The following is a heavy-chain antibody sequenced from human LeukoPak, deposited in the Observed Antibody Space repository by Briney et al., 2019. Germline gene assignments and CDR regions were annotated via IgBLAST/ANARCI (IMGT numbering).Heavy chain of an antibody. D-gene: IGHD3-10*01. V-gene: IGHV3-11*05. CDR1: GFTFSDYY. CDR3: ARESDYYGSGSYLRV. Sequence: GGSLRLSCAASGFTFSDYYMTWVRQAPGKGLEWVSYISSSSSYTNYADSVKGRFTISRDNGKNSLYLQMNSLRAEDTAVYYCARESDYYGSGSYLRVRGQGTLVTVSS. J-gene: IGHJ4*02. CDR2: ISSSSSYT.